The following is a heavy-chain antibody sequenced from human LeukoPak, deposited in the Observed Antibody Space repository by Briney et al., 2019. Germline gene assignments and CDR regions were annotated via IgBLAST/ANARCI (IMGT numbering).Heavy chain of an antibody. CDR3: ARRWGTPYYDFWSGYSNDAFDI. J-gene: IGHJ3*02. D-gene: IGHD3-3*01. V-gene: IGHV3-74*01. Sequence: GGSLRLSCAASGFTFSSYWMHWVRQAPGKGLVWVSRINSDGSTTNYADSVKGRFTISRDNAKNSLYLQMNSLRAEDTALYYCARRWGTPYYDFWSGYSNDAFDIWGQGTMVTVSS. CDR2: INSDGSTT. CDR1: GFTFSSYW.